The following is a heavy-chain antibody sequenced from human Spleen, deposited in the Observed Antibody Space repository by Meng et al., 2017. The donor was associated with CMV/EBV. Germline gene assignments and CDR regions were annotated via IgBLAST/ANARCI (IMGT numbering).Heavy chain of an antibody. J-gene: IGHJ4*02. CDR2: ISAYNGNT. CDR3: ARGDCSSTSCYLLDY. D-gene: IGHD2-2*01. V-gene: IGHV1-18*01. CDR1: GYTFTSYG. Sequence: ASVKVSCKASGYTFTSYGISWVRQAPGQGLEWMGWISAYNGNTNYAQKLQGRVTMTTDTSTSTAYMELSSLRSEDRAVYYCARGDCSSTSCYLLDYWGQGTLVTVSS.